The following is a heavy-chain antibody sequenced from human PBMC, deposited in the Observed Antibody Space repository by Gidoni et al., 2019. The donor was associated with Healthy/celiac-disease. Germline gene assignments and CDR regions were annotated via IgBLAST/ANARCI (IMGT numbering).Heavy chain of an antibody. CDR1: GYSFTSYW. J-gene: IGHJ4*02. CDR3: ARQITMVRGVITFFDY. CDR2: IYPGDSDT. V-gene: IGHV5-51*01. D-gene: IGHD3-10*01. Sequence: EVQLVQSGAEVKKPGASLQISCKGSGYSFTSYWIGWVRQMPGKGLEWMGIIYPGDSDTRYSPPFQGQVTISADKSISTAYLQWSSLKASDTAMYYCARQITMVRGVITFFDYWGQGTLVTVSS.